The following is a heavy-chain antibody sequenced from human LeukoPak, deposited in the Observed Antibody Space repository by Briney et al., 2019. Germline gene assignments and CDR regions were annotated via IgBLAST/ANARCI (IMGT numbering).Heavy chain of an antibody. J-gene: IGHJ4*02. CDR3: AREGSVSSSPDFDY. CDR2: ISSNSSYI. CDR1: GFTFSSYS. D-gene: IGHD6-6*01. V-gene: IGHV3-21*01. Sequence: GGSLRLSCAASGFTFSSYSMNWVRQAPGKGLEWVSSISSNSSYIYYADSAKGRFTISRDNAKNSLYLQMNSLRAEDTAVYYCAREGSVSSSPDFDYWGQGTLVTVSS.